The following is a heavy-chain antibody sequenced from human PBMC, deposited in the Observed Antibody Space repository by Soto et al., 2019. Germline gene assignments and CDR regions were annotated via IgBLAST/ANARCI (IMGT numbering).Heavy chain of an antibody. Sequence: TLSLTCTVSGGSISSGGYYWSWIRQHPGKGLEWIGYIYHSGSTYYNPSLKSRVTISVDTSKNQFSLKLSSVTAADTAVYYCASYVDTPMVTSSYWYFDLWGRGTLVTV. J-gene: IGHJ2*01. CDR3: ASYVDTPMVTSSYWYFDL. D-gene: IGHD5-18*01. V-gene: IGHV4-31*03. CDR2: IYHSGST. CDR1: GGSISSGGYY.